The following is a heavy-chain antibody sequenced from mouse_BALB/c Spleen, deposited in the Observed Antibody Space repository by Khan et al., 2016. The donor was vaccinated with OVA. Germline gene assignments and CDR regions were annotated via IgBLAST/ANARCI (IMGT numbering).Heavy chain of an antibody. CDR3: ARGGGCGRFLY. CDR1: GYTFTDFT. Sequence: VQLQQSGAELVRPGVSVKISCKGSGYTFTDFTMHWVKQSHAMGLEWIGFISTYYGYADYNQNFKGKATLTADKSSNPAYMDLASLTSEDSAIXYCARGGGCGRFLYWGQGTLVTVSA. D-gene: IGHD1-1*02. V-gene: IGHV1S137*01. CDR2: ISTYYGYA. J-gene: IGHJ3*01.